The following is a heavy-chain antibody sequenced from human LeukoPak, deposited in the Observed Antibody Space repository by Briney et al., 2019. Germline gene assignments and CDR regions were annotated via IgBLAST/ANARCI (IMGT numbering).Heavy chain of an antibody. Sequence: ASVKVSCKASGYTFTSYGISWVRQAPGQGLEWMGLISAYNGNTNYAQKLQGRVTMTTDTSTSTAYMELRSLRSDDTAVYYCARDRSYGSGSYYNYFDYWGQGTLVTVSS. CDR2: ISAYNGNT. J-gene: IGHJ4*02. V-gene: IGHV1-18*01. CDR3: ARDRSYGSGSYYNYFDY. CDR1: GYTFTSYG. D-gene: IGHD3-10*01.